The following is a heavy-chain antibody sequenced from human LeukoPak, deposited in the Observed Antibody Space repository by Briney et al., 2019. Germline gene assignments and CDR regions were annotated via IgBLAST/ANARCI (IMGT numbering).Heavy chain of an antibody. J-gene: IGHJ5*02. Sequence: GASVKVSCKASGYTFTSYDINWVRQATGQGLEWMGWMNPNSGNTGYAQKFQGRVTMTRNTSISTAYMELSSLRSEDTAVYYCARGLVTRYTPYNWFDPWGQGTLVTVSS. D-gene: IGHD2-21*02. CDR2: MNPNSGNT. CDR1: GYTFTSYD. CDR3: ARGLVTRYTPYNWFDP. V-gene: IGHV1-8*01.